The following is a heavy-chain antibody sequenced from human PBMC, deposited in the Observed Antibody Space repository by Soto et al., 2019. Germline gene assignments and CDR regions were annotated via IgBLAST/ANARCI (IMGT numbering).Heavy chain of an antibody. D-gene: IGHD3-3*01. J-gene: IGHJ5*02. CDR1: GYTFTGYY. CDR2: INPNSGGT. V-gene: IGHV1-2*02. Sequence: ASVKVSCKASGYTFTGYYMHWVRQAPGQGLEWMGWINPNSGGTNYAQKFQGRVTMTRDTSISTAYMELSRLRSDDTAVYYCARELFVSGSNWFDPWGQGTLVTVSS. CDR3: ARELFVSGSNWFDP.